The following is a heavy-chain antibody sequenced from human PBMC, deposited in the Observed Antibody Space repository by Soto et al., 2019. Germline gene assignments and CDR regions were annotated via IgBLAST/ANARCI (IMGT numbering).Heavy chain of an antibody. CDR1: GGRFSSYT. CDR3: ARAAGYCSGGSCYHFDY. D-gene: IGHD2-15*01. V-gene: IGHV1-69*02. J-gene: IGHJ4*02. CDR2: IIPILGIA. Sequence: SVKVSCEDCGGRFSSYTISWVRQAPGQGLEWMGRIIPILGIANYAQKFQGRVTITADKSTNTAYMELSSLRSEDTAVYYCARAAGYCSGGSCYHFDYWGQGTLVTVSS.